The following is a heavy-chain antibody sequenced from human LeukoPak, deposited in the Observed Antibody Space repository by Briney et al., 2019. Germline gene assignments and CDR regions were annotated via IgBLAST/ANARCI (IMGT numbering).Heavy chain of an antibody. J-gene: IGHJ3*02. CDR1: GFSFSSYS. CDR3: AKDRDSAFDM. V-gene: IGHV3-48*02. D-gene: IGHD2-15*01. Sequence: GGSLRLSCAASGFSFSSYSTNWVRQAPGKGLEWVSYIRTGNGIPYPDSVKGRFTISIDNAKNSLFLQMDSLRDEDPAIYYCAKDRDSAFDMWARGQRSPSLQ. CDR2: IRTGNGI.